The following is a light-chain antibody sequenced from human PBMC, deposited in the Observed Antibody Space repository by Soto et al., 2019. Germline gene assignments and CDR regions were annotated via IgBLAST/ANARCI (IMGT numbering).Light chain of an antibody. CDR1: SSDVGGYNY. J-gene: IGLJ3*02. V-gene: IGLV2-14*01. Sequence: QSALTQPASVSGSPGQTITISCTGTSSDVGGYNYLSWYQQHPGKAPKVMIYEVSNRFSGSKSGNTASLPISGLQAEDEADYFCSSYTTSGTPVFGGGTKVTV. CDR2: EV. CDR3: SSYTTSGTPV.